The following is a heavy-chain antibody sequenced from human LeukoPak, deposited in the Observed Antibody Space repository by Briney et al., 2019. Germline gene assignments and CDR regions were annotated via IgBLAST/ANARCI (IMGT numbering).Heavy chain of an antibody. J-gene: IGHJ5*02. CDR1: GGSFSGYY. Sequence: SETLSLTCAVYGGSFSGYYCSWIRQPPGKGLEWIGEINHSGSTNYNPSLKSRVTISVDTSKNQFSLKLSSVTAADTAVYYCARGIYCSGGSCYSYRWSRWFDPWGQGTLVTVSS. V-gene: IGHV4-34*01. D-gene: IGHD2-15*01. CDR3: ARGIYCSGGSCYSYRWSRWFDP. CDR2: INHSGST.